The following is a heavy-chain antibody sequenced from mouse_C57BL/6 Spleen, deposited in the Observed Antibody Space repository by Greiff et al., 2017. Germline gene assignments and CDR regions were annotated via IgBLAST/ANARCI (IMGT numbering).Heavy chain of an antibody. CDR1: GFSLTSYG. J-gene: IGHJ3*01. D-gene: IGHD1-1*01. CDR2: IWSGGST. Sequence: VKLQESGPGLVQPSQSLSITCTVSGFSLTSYGVHWVRQSPGKGLEWLGVIWSGGSTDYNAAFISRLSISKDNSKSQVFFKMNSLQADDTAIYYCARNWDYGSSSWFAYWGQGTLVTVSA. V-gene: IGHV2-2*01. CDR3: ARNWDYGSSSWFAY.